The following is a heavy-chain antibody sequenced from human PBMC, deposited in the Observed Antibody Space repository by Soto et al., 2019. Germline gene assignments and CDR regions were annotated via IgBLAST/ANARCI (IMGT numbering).Heavy chain of an antibody. CDR2: IYTSGST. CDR1: GGSISSYY. J-gene: IGHJ6*02. D-gene: IGHD3-3*01. Sequence: SETLSLTXTVSGGSISSYYWSWIRQPAGKGLEWIGRIYTSGSTNYNPSLKSRVTMSVDTSKNQFSLKLSSVTAADTAVYYCAREGYYDFWSGPGGMDVWGQGTTVTVSS. CDR3: AREGYYDFWSGPGGMDV. V-gene: IGHV4-4*07.